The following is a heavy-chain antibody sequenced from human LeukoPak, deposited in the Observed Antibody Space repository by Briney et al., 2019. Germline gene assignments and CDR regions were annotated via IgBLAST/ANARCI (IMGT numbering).Heavy chain of an antibody. V-gene: IGHV1-69*06. D-gene: IGHD2-2*01. CDR2: IIPIFGTA. CDR1: GGTFSSYA. J-gene: IGHJ6*04. CDR3: ARNAVPDRPFSGMDV. Sequence: ASVKVSCKPSGGTFSSYAISWVRQAPGQGLEWMGGIIPIFGTANYAQKFQGRVTITADKSTSTAYMELSSLRSEDTAVYYCARNAVPDRPFSGMDVWGKGTTVTVSS.